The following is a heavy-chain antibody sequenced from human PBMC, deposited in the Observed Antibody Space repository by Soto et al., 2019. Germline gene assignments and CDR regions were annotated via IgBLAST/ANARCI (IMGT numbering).Heavy chain of an antibody. CDR2: VNPYGVST. CDR1: GVTLINFY. V-gene: IGHV1-46*03. J-gene: IGHJ4*02. D-gene: IGHD5-12*01. Sequence: ASVKVSCTASGVTLINFYMHWVRQAPGQGLEWMGIVNPYGVSTDFAQKFQGRVTMTGDTSTRTVYMELSSLRSEDTAFYYCTREPRDGFNSDYWGQGTLVTVSS. CDR3: TREPRDGFNSDY.